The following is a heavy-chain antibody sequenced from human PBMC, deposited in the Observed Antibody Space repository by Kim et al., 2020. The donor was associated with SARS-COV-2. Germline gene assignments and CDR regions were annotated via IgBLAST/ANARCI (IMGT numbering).Heavy chain of an antibody. CDR2: IWYDGSNK. CDR1: GFIFNNYG. V-gene: IGHV3-33*06. Sequence: RGSLRLSCAVSGFIFNNYGMQWVRQAPGKGLEWVALIWYDGSNKYYADSVKDRFTISRDNSKNTLYLQMDSLRAEDTAVYYCAKDHVGKTSFLWGYYFYGLDVWGQGTTVNVSS. D-gene: IGHD3-16*01. CDR3: AKDHVGKTSFLWGYYFYGLDV. J-gene: IGHJ6*02.